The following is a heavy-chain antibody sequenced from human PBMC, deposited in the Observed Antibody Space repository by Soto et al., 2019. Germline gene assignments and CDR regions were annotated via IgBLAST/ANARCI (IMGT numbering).Heavy chain of an antibody. J-gene: IGHJ4*02. CDR2: INHSGST. V-gene: IGHV4-34*01. D-gene: IGHD3-3*01. CDR1: GGSFSGYY. Sequence: SETLSLTCAVYGGSFSGYYWSWIRQPPGKGLEWIGEINHSGSTNYNPSLKSRVTISVDTSKNQFSLKLSSVTAADTAVYYCAMGRFLEWLLSYYFYYCGQGALVTVSS. CDR3: AMGRFLEWLLSYYFYY.